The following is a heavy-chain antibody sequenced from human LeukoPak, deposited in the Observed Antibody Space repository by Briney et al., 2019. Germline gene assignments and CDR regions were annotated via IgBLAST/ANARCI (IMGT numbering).Heavy chain of an antibody. V-gene: IGHV3-30-3*01. CDR1: GFTFSSYA. D-gene: IGHD5-24*01. CDR3: ARDRNYLAPSYYYYGMDV. CDR2: ISYDGSNK. Sequence: GGSLRLSCAASGFTFSSYAMHWVRQAPGKGLEWVAVISYDGSNKYYADSVKGRFTISRDNSKNTLYLQMNSLRAEDTAVYYCARDRNYLAPSYYYYGMDVWGQGATVTVSS. J-gene: IGHJ6*02.